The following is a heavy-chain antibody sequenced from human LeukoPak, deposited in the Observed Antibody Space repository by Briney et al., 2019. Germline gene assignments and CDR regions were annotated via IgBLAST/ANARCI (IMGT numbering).Heavy chain of an antibody. J-gene: IGHJ6*04. CDR1: GFTFSSYG. CDR2: IWYDGSNK. Sequence: PAGGSLRLSCAASGFTFSSYGMHWVRQAPGKGLEWVAVIWYDGSNKYYADSVKGRFTISRDKSKNTLYLQMNSLRTEDTDVYYCARDQGQGYCSGGSCPGYYYYGMDVWGKGTPVTVSS. V-gene: IGHV3-33*01. D-gene: IGHD2-15*01. CDR3: ARDQGQGYCSGGSCPGYYYYGMDV.